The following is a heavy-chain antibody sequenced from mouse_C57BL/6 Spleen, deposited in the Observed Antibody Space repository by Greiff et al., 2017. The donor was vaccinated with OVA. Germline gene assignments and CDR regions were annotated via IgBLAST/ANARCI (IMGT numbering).Heavy chain of an antibody. CDR3: ARLTGGIAY. Sequence: EVHLVESGGGLVKPGGSLKLSCAASGFTFSSYAMSWVRQTPEKRLEWVATISDGGSYTYYPDNVKGRFTISRDNAKNNLYLQMSHLKSEDTAMYYCARLTGGIAYWGQGTLVTVSA. V-gene: IGHV5-4*01. CDR1: GFTFSSYA. J-gene: IGHJ3*01. D-gene: IGHD4-1*01. CDR2: ISDGGSYT.